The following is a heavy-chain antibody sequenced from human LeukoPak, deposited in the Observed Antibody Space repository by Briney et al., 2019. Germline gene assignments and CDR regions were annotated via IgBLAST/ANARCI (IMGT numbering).Heavy chain of an antibody. CDR1: GFTVSSNY. D-gene: IGHD3-22*01. CDR3: ARVTYYYDSSGYDAFDI. V-gene: IGHV3-66*02. Sequence: GGFLRLSCAASGFTVSSNYMSWVRQAPGKGLEWVSVIYSGGSTYYADSVKGRFTISRDNSKNTLYLQMNSLRAEDTAVYYCARVTYYYDSSGYDAFDIWGQGTMVTVSS. J-gene: IGHJ3*02. CDR2: IYSGGST.